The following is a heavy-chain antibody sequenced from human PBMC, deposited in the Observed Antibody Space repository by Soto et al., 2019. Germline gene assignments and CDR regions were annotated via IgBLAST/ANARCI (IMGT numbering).Heavy chain of an antibody. V-gene: IGHV1-46*01. CDR3: ARAGENYGSGTFSPPLRYYFNS. CDR2: INPSGGRT. CDR1: GYTFTTHY. Sequence: QVQLVQSGAEVKKPGASVTVSCKASGYTFTTHYMHWVRQAPGQGLEWMGIINPSGGRTTYALKFQGRVSLTSDTSTNTVYMELSSLRSEDTAVYYYARAGENYGSGTFSPPLRYYFNSWGQGTLVTVSS. J-gene: IGHJ4*02. D-gene: IGHD3-10*01.